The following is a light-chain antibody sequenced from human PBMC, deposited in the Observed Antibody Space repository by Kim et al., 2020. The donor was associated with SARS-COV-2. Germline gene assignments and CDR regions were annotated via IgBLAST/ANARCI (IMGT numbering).Light chain of an antibody. CDR3: QVWDTASDHRYV. J-gene: IGLJ1*01. V-gene: IGLV3-21*04. CDR2: YSS. Sequence: PEDTAKITGGANNIGPKGVQWYQQRPGQAPVLVIYYSSDRPSGIPERFSGSKSGDTATLTISRIEAEDEADYYCQVWDTASDHRYVFGTGTTVTVL. CDR1: NIGPKG.